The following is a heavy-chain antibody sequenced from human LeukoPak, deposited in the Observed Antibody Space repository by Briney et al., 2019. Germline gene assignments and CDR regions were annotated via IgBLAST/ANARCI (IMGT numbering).Heavy chain of an antibody. D-gene: IGHD3-3*01. J-gene: IGHJ6*03. CDR3: ARFLDYYYMDV. CDR2: IWYGGSNK. V-gene: IGHV3-33*08. CDR1: GFTFSSYG. Sequence: GGSLRLSCAAFGFTFSSYGMHWVRQAPGKGLEWVAVIWYGGSNKYYADSVKGRFTISRDNSKNTLYLQMNSLRAEDTAVYYCARFLDYYYMDVWGKGTTVTVSS.